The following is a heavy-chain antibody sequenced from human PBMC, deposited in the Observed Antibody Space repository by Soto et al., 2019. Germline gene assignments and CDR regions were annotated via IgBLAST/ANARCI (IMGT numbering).Heavy chain of an antibody. CDR3: ARDAIQLWDYYYYYYGMDV. V-gene: IGHV3-66*01. CDR2: IYSDGYT. D-gene: IGHD5-18*01. CDR1: GFTVSSNY. Sequence: PGGSLRLSCAASGFTVSSNYMSWVRQAPGKGLEWVSVIYSDGYTYYAASVKYRFTISRDNSKNTLHLQMSSLRAEDTAVYYCARDAIQLWDYYYYYYGMDVWGQGTTVTVSS. J-gene: IGHJ6*02.